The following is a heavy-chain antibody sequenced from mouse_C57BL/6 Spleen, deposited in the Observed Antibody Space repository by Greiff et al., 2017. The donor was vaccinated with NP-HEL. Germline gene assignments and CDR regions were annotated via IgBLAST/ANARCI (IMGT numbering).Heavy chain of an antibody. CDR1: GYTFTDYN. Sequence: EVQLQQSGPELVKPGASVKIPCKASGYTFTDYNMDWVKQSHGKSLEWIGDINPNNGGTIYNQKFKGKATLTVDKSSSTAYMELRSLTSEDTAVYYCASYYYGSSDEGVWFAYWGQGTLVTVSA. CDR2: INPNNGGT. CDR3: ASYYYGSSDEGVWFAY. D-gene: IGHD1-1*01. V-gene: IGHV1-18*01. J-gene: IGHJ3*01.